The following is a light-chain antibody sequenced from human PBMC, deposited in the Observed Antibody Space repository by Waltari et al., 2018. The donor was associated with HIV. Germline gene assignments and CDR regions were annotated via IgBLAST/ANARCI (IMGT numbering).Light chain of an antibody. CDR3: QAWDKDDVI. J-gene: IGLJ2*01. Sequence: SFDLTQAPSVSVSPGQTAIIPCSGDGLAYTDVFWYYQRSGQAPLLVIYQNDTRPSGIAERFSGSKAGQTASLTISGTQAVDEGDYYCQAWDKDDVIFGGGTKLTVL. V-gene: IGLV3-1*01. CDR1: GLAYTD. CDR2: QND.